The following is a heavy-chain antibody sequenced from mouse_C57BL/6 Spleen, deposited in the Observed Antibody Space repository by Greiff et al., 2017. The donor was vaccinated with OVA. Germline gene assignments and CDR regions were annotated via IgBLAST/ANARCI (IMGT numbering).Heavy chain of an antibody. D-gene: IGHD1-1*01. CDR2: ISSGSSTI. V-gene: IGHV5-17*01. CDR1: GFTFSDYG. CDR3: ASVGGSSSYYAMDY. Sequence: EVQGVESGGGLVKPGGSLKLSCAASGFTFSDYGMHWVRQAPEKGLEWVAYISSGSSTIYYADTVKGRFTISRDNAKNTLFLQITSLRSEDTAMYYCASVGGSSSYYAMDYWGQGTSVTVSS. J-gene: IGHJ4*01.